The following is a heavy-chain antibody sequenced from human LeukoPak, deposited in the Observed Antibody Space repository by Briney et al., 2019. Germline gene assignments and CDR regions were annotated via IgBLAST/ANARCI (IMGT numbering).Heavy chain of an antibody. CDR3: ARTRAAADPLDY. CDR1: GYTFTSYG. V-gene: IGHV1-18*01. Sequence: ASVKVSCKASGYTFTSYGISWVRQAPGQGLEWMGWISAYNGNTNYAQKLQGRVTMTTDASTSTAYMELRSLRSDDTAVYYCARTRAAADPLDYWGQGTLVTVSS. J-gene: IGHJ4*02. CDR2: ISAYNGNT. D-gene: IGHD6-13*01.